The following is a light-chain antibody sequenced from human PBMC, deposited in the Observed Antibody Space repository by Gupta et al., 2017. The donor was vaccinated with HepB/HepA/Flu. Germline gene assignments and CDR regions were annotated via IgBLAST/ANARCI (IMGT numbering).Light chain of an antibody. V-gene: IGKV3-15*01. Sequence: EVVITQSPATLSVSPGERATLSCRASQSVSSNLAGYQQKNGQQARSLINGAATRATGRLARRSGSGSGTEDITTISSLQEEEVAVVYCRQYNNRSQTFGQGTKVEIK. CDR2: GAA. J-gene: IGKJ1*01. CDR1: QSVSSN. CDR3: RQYNNRSQT.